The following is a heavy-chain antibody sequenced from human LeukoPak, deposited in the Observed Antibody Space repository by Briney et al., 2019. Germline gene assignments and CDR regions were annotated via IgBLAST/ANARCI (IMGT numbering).Heavy chain of an antibody. V-gene: IGHV3-30*18. CDR1: GFTFSSYG. Sequence: GGSLRLSCAASGFTFSSYGMHWVRQAPGKGLEWVAVISYDGSNKYHADSVKGRFTISRDNSKNTLYLQMNSLRAEDTAVYYCAKGPEGDYLDYWGQGTLVTVSS. D-gene: IGHD1-14*01. CDR3: AKGPEGDYLDY. J-gene: IGHJ4*02. CDR2: ISYDGSNK.